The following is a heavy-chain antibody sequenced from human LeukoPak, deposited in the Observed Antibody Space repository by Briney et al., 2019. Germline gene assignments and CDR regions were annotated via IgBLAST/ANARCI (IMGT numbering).Heavy chain of an antibody. J-gene: IGHJ4*02. CDR1: GFTFSSYW. V-gene: IGHV3-7*01. D-gene: IGHD4-11*01. Sequence: PTGGSLRLSCAASGFTFSSYWMTWVRQAPGKGLEWVANIKQDGSEKYYVDSVKGRFTISRDNAKNSLYLQMNSLRAEDTAVYYCARDRHDYTHYFDYWGQGTLVTVSS. CDR3: ARDRHDYTHYFDY. CDR2: IKQDGSEK.